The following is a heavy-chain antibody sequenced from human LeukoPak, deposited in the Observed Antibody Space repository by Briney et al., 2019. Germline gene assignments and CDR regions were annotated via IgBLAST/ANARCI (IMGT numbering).Heavy chain of an antibody. D-gene: IGHD3-10*01. V-gene: IGHV4-30-4*01. CDR1: GGSISRGDYC. J-gene: IGHJ6*04. CDR3: ARLHMWLGAFYGMDV. Sequence: SETLSLTCTVSGGSISRGDYCWSWIRQTPGKGLEWIGYIYYSGSTSYNPSLKSRLTISVDTPENQFSLKLSSVTAADTAVYYCARLHMWLGAFYGMDVWGKGTAVTVSS. CDR2: IYYSGST.